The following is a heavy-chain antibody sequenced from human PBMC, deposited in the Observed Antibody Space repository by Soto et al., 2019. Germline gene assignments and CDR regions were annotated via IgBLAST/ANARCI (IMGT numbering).Heavy chain of an antibody. V-gene: IGHV3-48*02. CDR3: ARAYCPNGVCYLQSDDYGMDV. D-gene: IGHD2-8*01. CDR2: ISSSSSTI. CDR1: GFTFSSYS. Sequence: QPGGSLRLSCAASGFTFSSYSMNWVRQAPGKGLEWVSYISSSSSTIYYADSVKGRFTISRDNAKNSLYLQMNSLRDEDTAVYYSARAYCPNGVCYLQSDDYGMDVWGQGSTVTASS. J-gene: IGHJ6*02.